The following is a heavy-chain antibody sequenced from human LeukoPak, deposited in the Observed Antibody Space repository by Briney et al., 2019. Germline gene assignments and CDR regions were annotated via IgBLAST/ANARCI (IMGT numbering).Heavy chain of an antibody. D-gene: IGHD3-10*01. CDR1: GGSIRNYY. CDR3: ARVEEGYGSGRRENYYYYYMDV. J-gene: IGHJ6*03. CDR2: IQYSGST. V-gene: IGHV4-59*01. Sequence: SETLSLTCTVSGGSIRNYYWGWIRQPPGKGLEWIGSIQYSGSTNYNPSLKSRVTISVDTSKNQFSLKLSSVTAADTAVYYCARVEEGYGSGRRENYYYYYMDVWGKGTTVTLSS.